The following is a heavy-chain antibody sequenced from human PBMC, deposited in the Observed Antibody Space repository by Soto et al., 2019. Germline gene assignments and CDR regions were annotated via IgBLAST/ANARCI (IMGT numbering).Heavy chain of an antibody. CDR2: IPSKTDGGTT. Sequence: EVQLVESGGGLAKPGGSLRLSCIASGFTFSNAWLSWVRQAPGNGLEWVGRIPSKTDGGTTDYAAPVKGRFTISRDDSKNMLYLQMNSLKSEDTTVYYCTTGGIVGASFYDPILNQGYWGQGTLVTVSS. D-gene: IGHD1-26*01. CDR3: TTGGIVGASFYDPILNQGY. CDR1: GFTFSNAW. V-gene: IGHV3-15*01. J-gene: IGHJ4*02.